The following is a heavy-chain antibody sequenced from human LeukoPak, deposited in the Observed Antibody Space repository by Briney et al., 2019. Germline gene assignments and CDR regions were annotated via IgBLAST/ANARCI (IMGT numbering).Heavy chain of an antibody. CDR3: AKDMTTGIAAADFDY. CDR1: GFTFDDYA. Sequence: GGSLRLSCAASGFTFDDYAMHWVRQAPGKGLEWVSLISGDGGSTYYADSVKDRFTISRDNSKNSLYLQMNSLRTEDTALYYCAKDMTTGIAAADFDYWGQGTLVTVSS. V-gene: IGHV3-43*02. D-gene: IGHD6-13*01. CDR2: ISGDGGST. J-gene: IGHJ4*02.